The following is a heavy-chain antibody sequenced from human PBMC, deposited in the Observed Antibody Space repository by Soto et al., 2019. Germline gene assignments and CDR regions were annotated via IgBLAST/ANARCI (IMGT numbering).Heavy chain of an antibody. CDR1: GGSVSSGGYS. CDR2: IYHRGST. J-gene: IGHJ4*02. D-gene: IGHD6-19*01. V-gene: IGHV4-30-2*01. CDR3: AREAVYYFHY. Sequence: QLQLQESGSGLVKPSQTLSLACAVSGGSVSSGGYSWSWIRQPPGKGLEWIGYIYHRGSTYYNPSLKSRVTISVDTSKNQFSLKLSSVTAADTALYYCAREAVYYFHYLGQGTLVTVSS.